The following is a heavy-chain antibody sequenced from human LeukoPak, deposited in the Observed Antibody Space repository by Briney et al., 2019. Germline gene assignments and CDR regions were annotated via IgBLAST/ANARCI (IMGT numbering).Heavy chain of an antibody. CDR3: ARRGYSAYDF. V-gene: IGHV3-74*01. CDR1: GFTFSSYW. CDR2: INSDGSRT. Sequence: QPGGSLRLFCAASGFTFSSYWMYWGRHAPGKGVVWVSRINSDGSRTNYADSVKGRFTISRDNAKNTLYLQMNSLRAEDTAVYYCARRGYSAYDFWGQGTLVTVSS. D-gene: IGHD5-12*01. J-gene: IGHJ4*02.